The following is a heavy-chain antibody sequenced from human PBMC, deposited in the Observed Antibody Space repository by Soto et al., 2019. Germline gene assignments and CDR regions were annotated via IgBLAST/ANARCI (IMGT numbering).Heavy chain of an antibody. CDR3: AKDLDSGWGIGYYYYGMDV. CDR1: GFTFSSYG. CDR2: ISYDGSNK. J-gene: IGHJ6*01. Sequence: VQLVESGGGVVQPGRSLRLSCAASGFTFSSYGMHWVRQAPGKGLEWVAVISYDGSNKYYADSVKGRFTISRDNSKNTLYLQMNSLRAEDTAVYYCAKDLDSGWGIGYYYYGMDVWGQGTTVTVSS. D-gene: IGHD6-19*01. V-gene: IGHV3-30*18.